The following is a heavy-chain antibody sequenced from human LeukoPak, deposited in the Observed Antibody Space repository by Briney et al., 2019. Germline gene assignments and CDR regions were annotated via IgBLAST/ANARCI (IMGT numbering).Heavy chain of an antibody. J-gene: IGHJ4*02. V-gene: IGHV4-34*01. CDR3: ARSEGGYYYDSSGFDY. CDR2: INHSGST. D-gene: IGHD3-22*01. Sequence: KPSETLSLTCAVYGGSFSGYYWSWIRQPPGKGLEWIGEINHSGSTNYNPSLKSRVTISVDTSKNQFSLKLSSVTAADTAVYYCARSEGGYYYDSSGFDYWGQGTLVTVSS. CDR1: GGSFSGYY.